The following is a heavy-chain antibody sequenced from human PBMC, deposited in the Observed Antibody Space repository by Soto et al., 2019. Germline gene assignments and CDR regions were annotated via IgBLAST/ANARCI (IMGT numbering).Heavy chain of an antibody. D-gene: IGHD3-16*01. V-gene: IGHV1-69*02. Sequence: ASVKVSCKASGGTFSSHTISWVRQAPGQGLEWMGRIIPTLGIANYAQKFQGRVTITADTSASTAYMELSSLRSEDTAAYFCGRGGSCFTSTCYHYFDTWRQGTLVTVSS. CDR2: IIPTLGIA. J-gene: IGHJ4*01. CDR3: GRGGSCFTSTCYHYFDT. CDR1: GGTFSSHT.